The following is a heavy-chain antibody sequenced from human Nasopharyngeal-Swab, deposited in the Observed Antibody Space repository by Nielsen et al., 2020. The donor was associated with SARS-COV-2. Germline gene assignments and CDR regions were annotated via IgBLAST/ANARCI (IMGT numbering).Heavy chain of an antibody. CDR3: ARDQGYMDV. CDR2: IWYDGSNK. V-gene: IGHV3-33*01. J-gene: IGHJ6*03. CDR1: GFTFSSYG. Sequence: GGSLRLSCAASGFTFSSYGMHWVRQAPGKGLGWVAVIWYDGSNKYYADSVKGRFTISRDNSKNTLYLQMNSLRAEDTAVYYCARDQGYMDVWGKGTTVTVSS.